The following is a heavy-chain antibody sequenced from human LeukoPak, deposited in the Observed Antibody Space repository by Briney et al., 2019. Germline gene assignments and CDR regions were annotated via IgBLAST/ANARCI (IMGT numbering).Heavy chain of an antibody. CDR3: ARADYDFWSGYRGTFDY. D-gene: IGHD3-3*01. CDR2: INHSGST. Sequence: SETLSLTCAVYGGSFSGYHWSWIRQPPGKGLEWIGEINHSGSTNYNPSLKSRVTISVDTSKNQFSLKLSSVTAADTAVYYCARADYDFWSGYRGTFDYWGQGTLVTVSS. J-gene: IGHJ4*02. CDR1: GGSFSGYH. V-gene: IGHV4-34*01.